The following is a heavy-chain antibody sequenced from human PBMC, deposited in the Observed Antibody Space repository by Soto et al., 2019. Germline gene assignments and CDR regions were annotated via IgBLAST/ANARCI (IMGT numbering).Heavy chain of an antibody. J-gene: IGHJ5*01. CDR2: ISLDGSNA. V-gene: IGHV3-30*18. Sequence: QVQLVESGGGVVQPGRSLRLSCAASGFTFGSYGMHWVRQAPGKGLEWVAVISLDGSNAYYTDSVKGRFTISRDNSRDPLNRQMTPLGGDDTAVYYLAKVPAMSLRAPFGTWGQEPWSPSPQ. CDR1: GFTFGSYG. D-gene: IGHD3-16*01. CDR3: AKVPAMSLRAPFGT.